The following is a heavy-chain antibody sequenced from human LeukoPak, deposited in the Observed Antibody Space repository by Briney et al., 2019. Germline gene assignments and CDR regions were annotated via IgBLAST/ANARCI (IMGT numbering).Heavy chain of an antibody. CDR2: IIPIFGTT. V-gene: IGHV1-69*13. CDR1: GGTFSSFS. Sequence: SVKVSCKASGGTFSSFSISWVRQAPGQGLEWMGGIIPIFGTTDYAQKFQGRVTITADESTSAAYMELSSLRSEDTAMYYCARISGSYTIDGDYWGQGTLVTVSS. CDR3: ARISGSYTIDGDY. D-gene: IGHD1-26*01. J-gene: IGHJ4*02.